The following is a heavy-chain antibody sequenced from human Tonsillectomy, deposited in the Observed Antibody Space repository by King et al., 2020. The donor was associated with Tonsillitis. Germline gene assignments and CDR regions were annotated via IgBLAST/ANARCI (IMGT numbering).Heavy chain of an antibody. Sequence: VQLVESGGGLVQPGGSLRLSCAASGFTFSSYAMNWVRQAPGKGLEWISRITGHGDSTYYADSVKGRFTISRDKSNNTLHLQMNSLGADDTAVYFCAKGRVVSTYFFLDSWGQGTLATVSA. CDR2: ITGHGDST. CDR1: GFTFSSYA. D-gene: IGHD3-3*01. V-gene: IGHV3-23*04. J-gene: IGHJ4*02. CDR3: AKGRVVSTYFFLDS.